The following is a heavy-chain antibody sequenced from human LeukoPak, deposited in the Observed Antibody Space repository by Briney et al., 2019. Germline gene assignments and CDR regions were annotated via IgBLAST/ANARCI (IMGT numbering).Heavy chain of an antibody. CDR3: VSKLELYYFDY. D-gene: IGHD1-7*01. Sequence: PSETLSLTCTVSGGSISSSSYYWGWIRQPPGKGLEWIGSIYYSGSTYYNPSLKSRVTISVDTSKNQFSLKLSSVTAADTAVYYCVSKLELYYFDYWGQGTLVTVSS. J-gene: IGHJ4*02. CDR2: IYYSGST. CDR1: GGSISSSSYY. V-gene: IGHV4-39*01.